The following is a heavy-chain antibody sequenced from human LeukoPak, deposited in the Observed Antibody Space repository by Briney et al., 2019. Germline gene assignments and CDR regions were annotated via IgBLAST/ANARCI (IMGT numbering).Heavy chain of an antibody. D-gene: IGHD6-19*01. Sequence: TTSETLSLTCTVSGGSISSHYWSWIRQPPGKGLEWIGYIYYSGSTNYNPSLKSRVTISVDTSKNQFSLKLSSVTAADTAVYYCARGVQWLAYFDYWGQGTLVTVSS. CDR1: GGSISSHY. V-gene: IGHV4-59*11. J-gene: IGHJ4*02. CDR3: ARGVQWLAYFDY. CDR2: IYYSGST.